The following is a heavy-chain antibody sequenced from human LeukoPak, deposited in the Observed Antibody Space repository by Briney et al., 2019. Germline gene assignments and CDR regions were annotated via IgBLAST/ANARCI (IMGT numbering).Heavy chain of an antibody. J-gene: IGHJ4*02. V-gene: IGHV1-2*02. D-gene: IGHD6-13*01. CDR2: INPNSGGT. CDR1: GYTFTGYY. Sequence: ASVKVPCXASGYTFTGYYMHWVRQAPGQGLAWMGWINPNSGGTNYAQKFQGRVTMTRDTSISTAYMELSRLRSDDTAVYYCARARIAAAGGGFDYWGQGTLVTVSS. CDR3: ARARIAAAGGGFDY.